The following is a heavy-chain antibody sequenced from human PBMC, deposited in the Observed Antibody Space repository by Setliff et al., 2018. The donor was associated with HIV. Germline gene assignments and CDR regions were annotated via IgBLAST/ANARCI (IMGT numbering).Heavy chain of an antibody. CDR1: GGSISSTSYY. D-gene: IGHD6-13*01. Sequence: PSETLSLTCTVSGGSISSTSYYWGWIRQPPGKGLEWIGSVYYSGSTYYNPSLKSRVTISIDTSKNQFSLKLSSVTAADTAVYYCARGHSSSWTGWFDPWGQGTLVTVSS. J-gene: IGHJ5*02. CDR3: ARGHSSSWTGWFDP. CDR2: VYYSGST. V-gene: IGHV4-39*07.